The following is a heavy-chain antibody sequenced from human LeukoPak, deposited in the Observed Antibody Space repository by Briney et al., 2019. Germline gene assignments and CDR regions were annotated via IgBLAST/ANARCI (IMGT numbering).Heavy chain of an antibody. CDR1: GGYY. CDR3: TREGSLGFDY. J-gene: IGHJ4*02. Sequence: GASVKVSCKASGGYYIYWVRQAPGQGLEWMGWINPDNGGTNYAQKFQGRVTVTWDTSITTAYMELSSLKSGDTAIYYCTREGSLGFDYWGQGTLVTVSS. CDR2: INPDNGGT. V-gene: IGHV1-2*02. D-gene: IGHD3-10*01.